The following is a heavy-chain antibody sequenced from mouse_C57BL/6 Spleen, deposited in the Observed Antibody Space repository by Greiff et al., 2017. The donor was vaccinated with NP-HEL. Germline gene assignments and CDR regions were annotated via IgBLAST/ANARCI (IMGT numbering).Heavy chain of an antibody. J-gene: IGHJ4*01. V-gene: IGHV1-64*01. CDR1: GYTFTSYW. CDR2: IHPNSGST. D-gene: IGHD2-4*01. Sequence: QVQLQQPGAELVKPGASVKLSCKASGYTFTSYWMHWVKQRPGQGLEWIGMIHPNSGSTNYNEKFKSKATLTVDKSSSTAYMQLSSLTSEDSAVYYCARFLDYDENYYAMDYWGQGTSVTVSS. CDR3: ARFLDYDENYYAMDY.